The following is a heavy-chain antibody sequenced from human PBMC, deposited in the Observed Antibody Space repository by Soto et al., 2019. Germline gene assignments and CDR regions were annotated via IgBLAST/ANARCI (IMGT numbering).Heavy chain of an antibody. CDR2: ISASNGNR. J-gene: IGHJ4*02. CDR1: GYDFSSCG. Sequence: QVQLVQSGAEVKKPGASVKVSCKASGYDFSSCGISWVRLAPGQGLEWMGWISASNGNRDYAQQFQGRVTMTSDTSRTTAYMELRSLRSDDTAVYYCVRDPQRNDYWGQGTLVNVSS. V-gene: IGHV1-18*04. D-gene: IGHD2-2*01. CDR3: VRDPQRNDY.